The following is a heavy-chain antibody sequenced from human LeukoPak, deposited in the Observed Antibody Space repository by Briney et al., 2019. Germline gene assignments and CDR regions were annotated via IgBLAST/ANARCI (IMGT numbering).Heavy chain of an antibody. D-gene: IGHD6-13*01. V-gene: IGHV3-30*01. Sequence: GRSLRLSCEASGFNFNVYIMYWVRQAPGKGLEWVAVVSHDGNNKSFADSVKGRFTISRDNSKSTVYLQMNNLRREDTGVYYCAREAFSSRWNWGQGTLVTVSS. CDR3: AREAFSSRWN. CDR1: GFNFNVYI. J-gene: IGHJ4*02. CDR2: VSHDGNNK.